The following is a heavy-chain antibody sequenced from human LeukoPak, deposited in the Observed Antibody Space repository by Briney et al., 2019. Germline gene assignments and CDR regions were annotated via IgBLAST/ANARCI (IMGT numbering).Heavy chain of an antibody. Sequence: TGGSLRLSCAASTFTLSSFSMNWVRQAPGKGLEWVSYISYSGTTTYYADSVKGRFTIARDDAKNSLYLQMNSLRDEDTAVYYCAREVGATAKWVDPWGQGTLVTVSS. CDR1: TFTLSSFS. V-gene: IGHV3-48*02. CDR2: ISYSGTTT. D-gene: IGHD1-26*01. J-gene: IGHJ5*02. CDR3: AREVGATAKWVDP.